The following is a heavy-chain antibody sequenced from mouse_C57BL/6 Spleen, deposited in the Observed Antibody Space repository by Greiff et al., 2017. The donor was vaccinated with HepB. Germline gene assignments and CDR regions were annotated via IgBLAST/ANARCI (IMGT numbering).Heavy chain of an antibody. CDR2: ISSGSSTI. CDR3: AMGNYGYFYYAMDY. Sequence: DVMLVESGGGLVKPGGSLKLSCAASGFTFSDYGMHWVRQAPEKGLEWVAYISSGSSTIYYADTVKGRFTISRDNAKNTLFLQMTSLRSEDTAMYYCAMGNYGYFYYAMDYWGQGTSVTVSS. J-gene: IGHJ4*01. V-gene: IGHV5-17*01. CDR1: GFTFSDYG. D-gene: IGHD2-2*01.